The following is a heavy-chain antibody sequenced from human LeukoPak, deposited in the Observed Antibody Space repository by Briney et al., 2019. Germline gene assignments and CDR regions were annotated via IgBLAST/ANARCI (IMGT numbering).Heavy chain of an antibody. CDR2: IYYNGRA. CDR1: GGSISISSYY. Sequence: PSETLSPTCTVSGGSISISSYYWGWIRQPPGKGLEWIGSIYYNGRAYCNPSLKSRVTISIDKSKDQFSLKLRSVTAADTAVYYCARYHNGYDDYWGQGALATVSS. CDR3: ARYHNGYDDY. V-gene: IGHV4-39*07. D-gene: IGHD5-12*01. J-gene: IGHJ4*02.